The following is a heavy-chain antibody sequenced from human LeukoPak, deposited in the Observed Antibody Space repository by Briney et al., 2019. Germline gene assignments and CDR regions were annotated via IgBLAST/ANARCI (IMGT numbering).Heavy chain of an antibody. D-gene: IGHD1-26*01. CDR3: ARGDTIVGATKLVDY. J-gene: IGHJ4*02. V-gene: IGHV1-8*03. Sequence: GASVKVSCTPSGYTFTIYDINWVRQAPGQGLEWMGWMNPNSGNTGYAQKFQGRVTITRNTSISTAYRELSSLRSEDSAVYYWARGDTIVGATKLVDYWGQGTLVTVSS. CDR1: GYTFTIYD. CDR2: MNPNSGNT.